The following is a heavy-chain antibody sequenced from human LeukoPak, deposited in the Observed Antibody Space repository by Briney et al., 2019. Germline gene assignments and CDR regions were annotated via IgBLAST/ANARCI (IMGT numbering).Heavy chain of an antibody. D-gene: IGHD3-10*01. Sequence: GVLRLSCAASGFTFSNYWMHWVRQAPGKGLVWVSRINSDGSSTSYADSVKGRFTISRDNAKNTLDLQMSSLRAEDTAVYYCAGFVRGTDAFDVWGQGTMVTVSS. V-gene: IGHV3-74*01. J-gene: IGHJ3*01. CDR3: AGFVRGTDAFDV. CDR2: INSDGSST. CDR1: GFTFSNYW.